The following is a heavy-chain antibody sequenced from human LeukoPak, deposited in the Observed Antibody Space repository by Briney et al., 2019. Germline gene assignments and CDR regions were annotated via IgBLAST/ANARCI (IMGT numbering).Heavy chain of an antibody. V-gene: IGHV3-11*04. J-gene: IGHJ6*03. CDR2: ISSSGSTI. CDR1: GFTFSDYY. CDR3: ARVGNTYYYYYYMDV. Sequence: GGSLRLSCAASGFTFSDYYMSWIRQAPGKGLEWVSYISSSGSTIYYADSVKGRFTISRDNAKNSLYLQMNSLRDEDTAVYYCARVGNTYYYYYYMDVWRKGTTVTVSS.